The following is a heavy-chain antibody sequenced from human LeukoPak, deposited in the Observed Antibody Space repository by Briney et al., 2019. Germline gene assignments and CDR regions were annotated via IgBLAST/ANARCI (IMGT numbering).Heavy chain of an antibody. V-gene: IGHV4-39*01. CDR3: ARRFPDSSGYSYGLYFDY. D-gene: IGHD3-22*01. Sequence: SETLSLTCTVSGGSISSSSYYWDWIRQPPGKGLEWIGSIYYSGSTYYNPSLKSRVTISVDASKKQLSLKLSSVTAADTAVYYCARRFPDSSGYSYGLYFDYWGQGTLVTVSS. CDR1: GGSISSSSYY. J-gene: IGHJ4*02. CDR2: IYYSGST.